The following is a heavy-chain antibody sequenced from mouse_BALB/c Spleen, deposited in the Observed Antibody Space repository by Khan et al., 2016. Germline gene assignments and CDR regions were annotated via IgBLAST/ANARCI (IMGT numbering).Heavy chain of an antibody. CDR2: INPASNYS. CDR3: TRGDGNSGY. J-gene: IGHJ3*02. D-gene: IGHD2-1*01. CDR1: GYTFTTYT. Sequence: QVQLQQSGAELARPGASVKMSCKASGYTFTTYTMQWVKQRPGQGLEWIGYINPASNYSNYNQKFKDKATLTADRSPSTAYMQLSSLTSEDSAVYYCTRGDGNSGYWGQGTLVTVSA. V-gene: IGHV1-4*01.